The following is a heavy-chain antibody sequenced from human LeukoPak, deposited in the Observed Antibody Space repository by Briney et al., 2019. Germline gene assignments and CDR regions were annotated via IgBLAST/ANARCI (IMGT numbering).Heavy chain of an antibody. CDR1: GYTFTSYW. CDR2: IYPGDSDT. J-gene: IGHJ6*02. CDR3: ARQGFVASYGVDV. Sequence: NPGESLKISCKGSGYTFTSYWIAWVRQMPGKGLEWMGIIYPGDSDTRYSPSFQGQVTISADKSISTAYLQWSSLKASDTAKYYCARQGFVASYGVDVWGQGTTVTVSS. V-gene: IGHV5-51*01.